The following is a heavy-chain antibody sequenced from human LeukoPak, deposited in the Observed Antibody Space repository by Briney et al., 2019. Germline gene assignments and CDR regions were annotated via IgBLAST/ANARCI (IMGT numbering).Heavy chain of an antibody. J-gene: IGHJ4*02. V-gene: IGHV3-30*19. D-gene: IGHD5-12*01. Sequence: GGSLRLSCAASGFTFSSYGMHWVRQAPGKGLEWVAVISYDGSNKYYADSVKGRFTISRDNSKNTLYLQMNSLRAEDTAVYYCARGTSGYDDYFDYWGQGTLVTVSS. CDR2: ISYDGSNK. CDR3: ARGTSGYDDYFDY. CDR1: GFTFSSYG.